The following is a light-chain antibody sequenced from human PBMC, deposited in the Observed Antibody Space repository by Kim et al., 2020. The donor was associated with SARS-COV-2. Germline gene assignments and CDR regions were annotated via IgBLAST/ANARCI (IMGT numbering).Light chain of an antibody. J-gene: IGKJ1*01. CDR2: DAS. CDR1: QSISSL. Sequence: ASVGDRVTITGRASQSISSLLAWYQQKPGKAPKLLIYDASSLESGVPSRFSGGGSGTEFTLTSGSLQPDDFATYYCQQYNSYRWTFGQGTEVEIK. V-gene: IGKV1-5*01. CDR3: QQYNSYRWT.